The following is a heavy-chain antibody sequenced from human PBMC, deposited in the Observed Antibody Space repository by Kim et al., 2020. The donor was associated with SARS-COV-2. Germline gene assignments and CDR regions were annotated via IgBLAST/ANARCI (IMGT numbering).Heavy chain of an antibody. CDR1: GGSFSGYY. Sequence: SETLSLTCAVYGGSFSGYYWSWIRQPPGKGLEWIGEINHSGSTNYNPSLKSRVTISVDTSKNQFSLKLSSVTAADTAVYYCARGNYYGSGSYYNELDYWGQGTLVTVSS. V-gene: IGHV4-34*01. CDR2: INHSGST. D-gene: IGHD3-10*01. CDR3: ARGNYYGSGSYYNELDY. J-gene: IGHJ4*02.